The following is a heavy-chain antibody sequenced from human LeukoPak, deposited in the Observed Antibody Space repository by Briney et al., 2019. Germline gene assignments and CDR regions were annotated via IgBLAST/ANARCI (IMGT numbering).Heavy chain of an antibody. CDR2: ISTGGGGT. V-gene: IGHV3-23*01. CDR1: GFTFSSSA. D-gene: IGHD3-22*01. CDR3: ARGPMRSLDV. J-gene: IGHJ6*02. Sequence: GGSLRLPCAASGFTFSSSAMSWVRQAPGKGLEWVSGISTGGGGTYYADSVKGRFTISRDNDKNTLFLQMNSLRAEDTAVYYCARGPMRSLDVWGQGTTVTVSS.